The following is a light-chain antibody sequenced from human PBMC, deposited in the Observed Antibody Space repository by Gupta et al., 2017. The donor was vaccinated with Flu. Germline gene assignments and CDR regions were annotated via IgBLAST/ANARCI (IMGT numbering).Light chain of an antibody. CDR1: SSNIGSNA. CDR2: GNS. V-gene: IGLV1-44*01. Sequence: QSVLVQPPSASGTPGQRVTISCPGSSSNIGSNAVNWYQQVPGTAPKLLMYGNSQRPSEVPDRFSGSKSGTSASLAISGLQSEDDADYYCAAWDDSLNGHYVFGTGTKVTVL. J-gene: IGLJ1*01. CDR3: AAWDDSLNGHYV.